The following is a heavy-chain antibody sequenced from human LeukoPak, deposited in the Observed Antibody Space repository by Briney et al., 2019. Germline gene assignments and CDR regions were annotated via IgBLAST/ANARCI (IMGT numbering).Heavy chain of an antibody. Sequence: SQALSLTCTVSGGSISSGGYYWSWIRQHPGKGLEWIGYIYYSGSTYYNPSLKSRVTISVDTSKNQFSLKLSSVTAADTAVYYCACYDLNTTDAFDIWGQGTMVTVSS. CDR2: IYYSGST. J-gene: IGHJ3*02. CDR1: GGSISSGGYY. V-gene: IGHV4-31*03. D-gene: IGHD2-2*01. CDR3: ACYDLNTTDAFDI.